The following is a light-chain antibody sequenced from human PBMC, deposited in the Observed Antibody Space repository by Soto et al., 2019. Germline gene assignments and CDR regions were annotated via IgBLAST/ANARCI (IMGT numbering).Light chain of an antibody. J-gene: IGKJ1*01. Sequence: EIVMTQSPATLSVSPGERATLSCRASQSVSSNLAWYQQKPGQAPRLLIYAASSLQSGVPSRFSGSGSGTDFTLTISRLEPEDFAVYYCQQYGSSPRTFGQGTKVDIK. CDR3: QQYGSSPRT. V-gene: IGKV3-20*01. CDR1: QSVSSN. CDR2: AAS.